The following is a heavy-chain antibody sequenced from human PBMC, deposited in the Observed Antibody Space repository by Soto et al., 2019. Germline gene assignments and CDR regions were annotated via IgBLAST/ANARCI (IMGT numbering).Heavy chain of an antibody. CDR2: INSDGSST. J-gene: IGHJ6*02. V-gene: IGHV3-74*01. Sequence: ETPSLTCAVYGGSFSGYYWSWTRQAPGKGLVWVSRINSDGSSTSYADSVKGRFTISRDNAKNTLYLQMNSLRAEDTAVYYCARDIVVVPAAIERSPRPLNYYYYGMDVWGQGTTVTV. CDR3: ARDIVVVPAAIERSPRPLNYYYYGMDV. CDR1: GGSFSGYY. D-gene: IGHD2-2*01.